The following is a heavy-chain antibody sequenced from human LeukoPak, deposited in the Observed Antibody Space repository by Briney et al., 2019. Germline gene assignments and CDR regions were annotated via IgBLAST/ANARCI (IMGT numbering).Heavy chain of an antibody. CDR3: AREGSGDNTFDY. J-gene: IGHJ4*02. Sequence: SGGSLRLSCAASGFTFSSYWMHWVRQAPGKGLVWVSRINTDGSHTRYADSVKGRFTISRDNAKNTLYLQMNSLRAEDTAVYYCAREGSGDNTFDYWGQGSLVTVSS. CDR2: INTDGSHT. D-gene: IGHD4-17*01. V-gene: IGHV3-74*01. CDR1: GFTFSSYW.